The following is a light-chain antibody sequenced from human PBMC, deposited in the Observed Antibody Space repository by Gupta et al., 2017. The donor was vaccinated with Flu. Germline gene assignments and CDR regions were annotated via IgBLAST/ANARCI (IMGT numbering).Light chain of an antibody. CDR3: QQYNSWAFT. J-gene: IGKJ3*01. CDR2: KAS. Sequence: DIQMTQYPSTLSASVGDRVTITCRASQNINTWLAWFQQKPGKAPKMMISKASSLEGGVSSRFSGSGSGTEFTLTISSLQPDDFATYYCQQYNSWAFTFGPGTKVEIK. CDR1: QNINTW. V-gene: IGKV1-5*03.